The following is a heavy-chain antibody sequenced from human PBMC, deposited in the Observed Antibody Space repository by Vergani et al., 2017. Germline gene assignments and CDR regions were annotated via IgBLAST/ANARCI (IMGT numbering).Heavy chain of an antibody. V-gene: IGHV4-38-2*01. D-gene: IGHD2-15*01. CDR2: IYHSGST. J-gene: IGHJ3*02. CDR1: GYSISRGYY. Sequence: QVQLQDSGPELVKPSETLSLTCAVSGYSISRGYYWGWIRQPPGKGLEWIGSIYHSGSTYYNPSLMSRVTISVDTSKNQFSLKLGSVTAADTAVYYCARHFPKLGSSVVADSDAFDIWGQGTMVTVSS. CDR3: ARHFPKLGSSVVADSDAFDI.